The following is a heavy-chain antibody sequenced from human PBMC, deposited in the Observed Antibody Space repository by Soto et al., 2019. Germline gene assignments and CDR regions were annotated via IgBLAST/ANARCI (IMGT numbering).Heavy chain of an antibody. CDR2: IYYSGST. Sequence: SETLSLTCTVSGGSISSSSYYWGWIRQPPGKGPEWIGSIYYSGSTYYNPSLKSRVTISVDTSKNQFSLKLSSVTAADTAVYYCATSWEVKGVAGQFDYWGRGTLVTVSS. V-gene: IGHV4-39*01. CDR1: GGSISSSSYY. D-gene: IGHD6-19*01. CDR3: ATSWEVKGVAGQFDY. J-gene: IGHJ4*02.